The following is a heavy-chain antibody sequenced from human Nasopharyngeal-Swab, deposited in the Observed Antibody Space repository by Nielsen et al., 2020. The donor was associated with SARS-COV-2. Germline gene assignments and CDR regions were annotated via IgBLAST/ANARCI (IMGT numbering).Heavy chain of an antibody. J-gene: IGHJ4*02. CDR1: GFTFSSYA. D-gene: IGHD6-19*01. Sequence: GGSLRLSCAASGFTFSSYAMSWVRQAPGKGLEWVSAISGSGGSTYYADSVKGRFTISRDNSKNTLYLQMNSLRAEDTAVYYYAKAPRSGWPALEDYWGQGTLVTVSS. CDR2: ISGSGGST. V-gene: IGHV3-23*01. CDR3: AKAPRSGWPALEDY.